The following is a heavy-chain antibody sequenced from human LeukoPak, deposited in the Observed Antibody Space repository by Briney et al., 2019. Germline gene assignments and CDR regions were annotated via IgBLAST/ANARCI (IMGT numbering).Heavy chain of an antibody. CDR1: GGSISNYY. CDR2: IYTSGST. V-gene: IGHV4-4*07. D-gene: IGHD3-10*01. CDR3: AREAGVRGARGFDF. Sequence: SETLSLTCTVSGGSISNYYWTWIRQPAGERLEWIGRIYTSGSTNYNPSLKSRVTMSLDTSKNQLSLKLSSVTAADTAVYYCAREAGVRGARGFDFWGQGTLVTVSS. J-gene: IGHJ4*02.